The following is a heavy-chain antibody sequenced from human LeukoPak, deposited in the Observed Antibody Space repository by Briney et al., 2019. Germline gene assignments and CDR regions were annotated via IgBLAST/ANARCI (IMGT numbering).Heavy chain of an antibody. Sequence: GGSLRLSCAASGFTFSSYAMSWVRQAPGKGLEWVSAISGSGGSTYYADSVKGRFSVSRDNSKNTLYLLMNSLRAEDTAVYYCATGYSSRSPRFDYWGQGTLVTVS. CDR1: GFTFSSYA. D-gene: IGHD6-19*01. V-gene: IGHV3-23*01. CDR3: ATGYSSRSPRFDY. J-gene: IGHJ4*02. CDR2: ISGSGGST.